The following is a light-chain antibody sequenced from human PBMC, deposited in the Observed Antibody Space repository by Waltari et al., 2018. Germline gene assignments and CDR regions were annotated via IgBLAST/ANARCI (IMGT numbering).Light chain of an antibody. J-gene: IGKJ5*01. Sequence: DIQMTQSPSSLSASVGARVPITCQASQAISNYLNWYQQKPGKAPKLLIYEASTLETGVPSRFSGSGSGTDFTFTISSLQPEDIATYYCQQYDNLPLTFAQGTRLEIK. CDR1: QAISNY. CDR3: QQYDNLPLT. CDR2: EAS. V-gene: IGKV1-33*01.